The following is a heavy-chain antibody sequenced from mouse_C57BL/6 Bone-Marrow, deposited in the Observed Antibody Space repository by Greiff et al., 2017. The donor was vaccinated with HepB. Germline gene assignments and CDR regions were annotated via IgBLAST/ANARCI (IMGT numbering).Heavy chain of an antibody. D-gene: IGHD2-3*01. V-gene: IGHV1-63*01. CDR3: AREGYDGYYVWFAY. CDR2: IYPGGGYT. Sequence: QVQLQQSGAELVRPGTSVKMSCKASGYTFTNYWIGWAKQRPGHGLEWIGDIYPGGGYTNYNEKFKGKATLTADKSSSTAYMQFSSLTSEDSAIYYCAREGYDGYYVWFAYWGQGTLVTVSA. CDR1: GYTFTNYW. J-gene: IGHJ3*01.